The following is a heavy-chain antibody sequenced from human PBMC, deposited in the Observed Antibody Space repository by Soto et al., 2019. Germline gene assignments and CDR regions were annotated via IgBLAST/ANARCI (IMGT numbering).Heavy chain of an antibody. V-gene: IGHV4-30-4*01. D-gene: IGHD3-22*01. Sequence: QVQLQESGPGLVKPSQTLSLTCTVSGGSISSGDYYWSWIRQPPGKGLEWIGYIYNSGSTYYNPSLKSRVTISVDTSKNQFSLKLSSVTAADTAVYYCAREIDNSKYYLYYYGMDVWGQGAAVTVSS. CDR3: AREIDNSKYYLYYYGMDV. J-gene: IGHJ6*02. CDR1: GGSISSGDYY. CDR2: IYNSGST.